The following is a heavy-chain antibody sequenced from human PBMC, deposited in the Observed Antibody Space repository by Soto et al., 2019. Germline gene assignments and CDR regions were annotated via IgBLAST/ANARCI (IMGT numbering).Heavy chain of an antibody. D-gene: IGHD6-13*01. J-gene: IGHJ4*02. V-gene: IGHV1-69*13. CDR1: GGTFSSYA. CDR2: IIPIFGTA. CDR3: ARDLGAFGSSWYGSAPTAEGTYPSDY. Sequence: SVKVSCKASGGTFSSYAISWVRQAPGQGLEWMGGIIPIFGTANYAQKFQGRVTITADESTSTAYMELSSLRSEDTAVYYCARDLGAFGSSWYGSAPTAEGTYPSDYWGQGSLVTVSS.